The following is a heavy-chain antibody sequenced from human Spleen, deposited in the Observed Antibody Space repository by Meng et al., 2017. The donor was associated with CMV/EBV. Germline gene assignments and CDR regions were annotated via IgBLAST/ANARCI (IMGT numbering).Heavy chain of an antibody. D-gene: IGHD3-22*01. CDR1: GFTFSSYA. CDR2: ISYDGSNK. Sequence: LSLTCAASGFTFSSYAMHWVRQAPGKGLEWVAVISYDGSNKYYADSVKGRFTISRDNSKNTLYLQMNSLKTEDTAVYYCTTNYYDSSGYYFGSAYWGQGTLVTVSS. CDR3: TTNYYDSSGYYFGSAY. J-gene: IGHJ4*02. V-gene: IGHV3-30*04.